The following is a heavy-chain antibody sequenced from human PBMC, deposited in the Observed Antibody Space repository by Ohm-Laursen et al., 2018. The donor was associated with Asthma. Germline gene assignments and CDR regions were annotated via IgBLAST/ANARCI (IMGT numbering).Heavy chain of an antibody. V-gene: IGHV3-49*03. CDR1: GFTFGDYA. CDR3: GILAPRGYYYYYDMDV. CDR2: IRSKVYGGTT. Sequence: SLRLSCSASGFTFGDYAMSWFRQAPGKGLEWVGLIRSKVYGGTTEYAASVKGRFTISRDDSKSIAYLQMNSLKTEDTAVYYCGILAPRGYYYYYDMDVWGQGTTVTVSS. J-gene: IGHJ6*02. D-gene: IGHD2-15*01.